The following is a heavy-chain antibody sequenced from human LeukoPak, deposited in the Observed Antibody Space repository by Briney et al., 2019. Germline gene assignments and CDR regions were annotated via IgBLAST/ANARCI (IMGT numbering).Heavy chain of an antibody. CDR2: IRYDGSNK. V-gene: IGHV3-30*02. Sequence: GGSLRLSCAASGFTFSSYGMHWVRQAPGKGLEWVAFIRYDGSNKYYADSVKGRFTISRDNSKNTLYLQMNSLRAEDTAVYYCVGSGPNAFDIWGQGTMVTVSS. J-gene: IGHJ3*02. CDR1: GFTFSSYG. D-gene: IGHD3-10*01. CDR3: VGSGPNAFDI.